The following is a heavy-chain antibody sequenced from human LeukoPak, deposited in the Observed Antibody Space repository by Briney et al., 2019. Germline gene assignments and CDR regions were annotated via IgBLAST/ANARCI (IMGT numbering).Heavy chain of an antibody. D-gene: IGHD6-13*01. J-gene: IGHJ4*02. CDR1: GGSISSYY. V-gene: IGHV4-59*08. CDR2: IYYSGST. CDR3: ARVQGSSWFVFDY. Sequence: KPSETLSLTCTVSGGSISSYYWSWIRQPPGKGLEWIGYIYYSGSTNYNPSLKSRVTISVDTSKNQFPLKLSSVTAADTAVYYCARVQGSSWFVFDYWGQGTLVTVSS.